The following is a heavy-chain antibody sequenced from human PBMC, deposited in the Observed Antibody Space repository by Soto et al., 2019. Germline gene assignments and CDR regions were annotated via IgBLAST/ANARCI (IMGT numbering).Heavy chain of an antibody. CDR2: ISYDGSNK. Sequence: QVQLVESGGGVVQPGRSLRLSCAASGFTFSSYGMHWFRQAPGKGLEWVAVISYDGSNKYYADSVKGRFTISRDNSKNTLYLQMNSLRAEDTAVYYCAKAQNTVTTRDAFDIWGQGTMVTVSS. J-gene: IGHJ3*02. CDR1: GFTFSSYG. D-gene: IGHD4-17*01. CDR3: AKAQNTVTTRDAFDI. V-gene: IGHV3-30*18.